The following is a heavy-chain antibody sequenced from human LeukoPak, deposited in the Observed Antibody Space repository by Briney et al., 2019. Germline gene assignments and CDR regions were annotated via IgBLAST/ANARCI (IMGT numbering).Heavy chain of an antibody. CDR2: ISAYNGNT. CDR1: GGTFSSYA. CDR3: ARVSLTIKGYSGYDYGPLDY. D-gene: IGHD5-12*01. V-gene: IGHV1-18*01. J-gene: IGHJ4*02. Sequence: ASVKVSCKASGGTFSSYAISWVRQAPGQGLEWMGWISAYNGNTNYAQKLQGRVTMTTDTSTSTAYMELRSLRSDDTAVYYCARVSLTIKGYSGYDYGPLDYWGQGTLVTVSS.